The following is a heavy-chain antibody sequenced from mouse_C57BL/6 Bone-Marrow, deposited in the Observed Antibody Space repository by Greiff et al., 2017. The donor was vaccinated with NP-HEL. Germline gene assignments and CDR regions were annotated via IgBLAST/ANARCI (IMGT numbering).Heavy chain of an antibody. CDR2: INPNYGTS. V-gene: IGHV1-39*01. CDR1: GYSFTDYN. CDR3: ARGSLRGSIFFDY. Sequence: EVQLQQSGPELVKPGASVKISCKASGYSFTDYNMNWVKQSNGKSLEWIGVINPNYGTSSYNQKFNGKSTLTVDQSSSTAYMQLNSLTSEDSAVYYCARGSLRGSIFFDYWGQGTTLTVSS. D-gene: IGHD1-1*01. J-gene: IGHJ2*01.